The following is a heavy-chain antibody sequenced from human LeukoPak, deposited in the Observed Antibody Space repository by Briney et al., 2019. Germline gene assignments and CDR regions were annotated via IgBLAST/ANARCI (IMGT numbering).Heavy chain of an antibody. D-gene: IGHD3-16*02. Sequence: SHCLSLIRTVSSASIAMGGYYSAWLRQHPWNVLQRFGYMEYRGSTYYSPSIKSRVTISVDTSRNQFSLKLSSVTAADTAVYFCARAQERYDYVWDSYRSFFDHWGQGTLVTVSS. CDR2: MEYRGST. CDR1: SASIAMGGYY. V-gene: IGHV4-31*03. CDR3: ARAQERYDYVWDSYRSFFDH. J-gene: IGHJ4*02.